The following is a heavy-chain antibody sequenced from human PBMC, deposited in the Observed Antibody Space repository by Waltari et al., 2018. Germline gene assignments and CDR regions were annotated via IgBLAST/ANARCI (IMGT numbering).Heavy chain of an antibody. CDR3: ARDRRLGSKPGVRDCFDS. Sequence: QVLLQESGPGLLKPSQTLSLTCTVSGGSINSDDYYWTWIRQLPGKGLEWIGYIFYRGSTYSTPSLKSRATMSVDSSKNQFSLSLTSVTAADTAVYYCARDRRLGSKPGVRDCFDSWGQGTLVTVSS. D-gene: IGHD3-16*01. J-gene: IGHJ5*01. V-gene: IGHV4-30-4*08. CDR2: IFYRGST. CDR1: GGSINSDDYY.